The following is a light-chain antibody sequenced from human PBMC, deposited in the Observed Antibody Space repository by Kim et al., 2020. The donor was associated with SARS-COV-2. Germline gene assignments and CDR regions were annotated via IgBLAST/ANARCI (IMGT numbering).Light chain of an antibody. CDR2: DVS. V-gene: IGKV1-33*01. Sequence: SASVGDRVPITCQASQDINNYLNWYQQKPGKAPKLLIYDVSKVETGVPSRFSGSGSVTHFTLTISSLQAEDIATYYCQQYAIVPVSFGGGTKVEI. CDR1: QDINNY. CDR3: QQYAIVPVS. J-gene: IGKJ4*01.